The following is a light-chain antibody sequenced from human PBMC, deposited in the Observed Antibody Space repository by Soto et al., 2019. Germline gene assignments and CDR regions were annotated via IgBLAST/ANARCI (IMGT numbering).Light chain of an antibody. CDR1: SSDVGGYNY. J-gene: IGLJ3*02. CDR3: SSYTISSPHWV. V-gene: IGLV2-14*01. Sequence: QSALTQPASVSGSPGQSITISCTGTSSDVGGYNYVSWYQQHPGKAPKLMIYEVSNRPSGVSNRFSGSKSGNTASLTISGLNAEDEADYYCSSYTISSPHWVFGGGTKLTVL. CDR2: EVS.